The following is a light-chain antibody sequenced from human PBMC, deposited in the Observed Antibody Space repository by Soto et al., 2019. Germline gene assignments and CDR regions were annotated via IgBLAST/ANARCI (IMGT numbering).Light chain of an antibody. CDR2: RAS. Sequence: DIQMTQSPSSLSASVGDRVTISCRASQSISTYLNWYQQKPGTAPRLLIYRASSVKSGVPPRFSGSGSGRDFTHTISSMRPEDTATYFCQHSYSSPPWTFGHGTKVDIK. CDR3: QHSYSSPPWT. CDR1: QSISTY. J-gene: IGKJ1*01. V-gene: IGKV1-39*01.